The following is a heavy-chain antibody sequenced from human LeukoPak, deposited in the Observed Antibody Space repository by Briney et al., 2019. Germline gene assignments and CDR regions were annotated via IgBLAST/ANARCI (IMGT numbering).Heavy chain of an antibody. CDR2: IGSSGSTI. Sequence: GGSLRLSCAASGLTFSSYEMNWVRQAPGKGLEWVSYIGSSGSTIYYADSVKGRFTISRDNAKNSLYLQMNSLRAEDTAVYYCARDSMVPEPNYYYYYYMDVWGKGTTVTVSS. J-gene: IGHJ6*03. V-gene: IGHV3-48*03. D-gene: IGHD3-10*01. CDR3: ARDSMVPEPNYYYYYYMDV. CDR1: GLTFSSYE.